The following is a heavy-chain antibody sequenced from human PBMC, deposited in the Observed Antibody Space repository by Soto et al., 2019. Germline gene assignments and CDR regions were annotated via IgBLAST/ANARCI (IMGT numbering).Heavy chain of an antibody. CDR1: GDKVTNYW. J-gene: IGHJ4*02. V-gene: IGHV5-51*01. CDR2: VHVGTPDI. D-gene: IGHD2-2*01. Sequence: GESLKISCKDSGDKVTNYWIAWVRQMPGKGLEWMGIVHVGTPDIRYSPSFKGQVTISADKSIRTAYLQWSSLKASDTAMYYCALVVDGLFYSDYWGQGTPV. CDR3: ALVVDGLFYSDY.